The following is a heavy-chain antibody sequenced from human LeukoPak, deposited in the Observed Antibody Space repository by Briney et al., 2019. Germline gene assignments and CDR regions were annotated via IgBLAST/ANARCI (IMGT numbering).Heavy chain of an antibody. J-gene: IGHJ3*02. D-gene: IGHD3-3*01. CDR1: GGTFSSYA. CDR2: IIPIFGTA. Sequence: SVKVSCKASGGTFSSYAISWVRQAPGQGLEWMGGIIPIFGTANYAQKFQGRVTITTDESTSTAYMELSSLRSEDTAVYYCARDHRITIFGVDTPEGMAFDIWGQGTMVTVSP. CDR3: ARDHRITIFGVDTPEGMAFDI. V-gene: IGHV1-69*05.